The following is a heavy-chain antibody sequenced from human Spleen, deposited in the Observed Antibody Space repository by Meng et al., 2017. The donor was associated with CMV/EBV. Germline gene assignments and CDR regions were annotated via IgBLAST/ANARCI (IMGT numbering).Heavy chain of an antibody. J-gene: IGHJ4*02. CDR3: ARDPYATGWAG. CDR2: IYHSGGT. Sequence: QVQLRQWGAELLKPSGTLSLTWAVSGGSISISTWWSWVRQPPGKGLEWIGEIYHSGGTNYNPSLRGRVTISLDKSKNQFSPTLRSVTAADTAVYYCARDPYATGWAGWGQGTLVTVSS. CDR1: GGSISISTW. D-gene: IGHD6-19*01. V-gene: IGHV4-4*02.